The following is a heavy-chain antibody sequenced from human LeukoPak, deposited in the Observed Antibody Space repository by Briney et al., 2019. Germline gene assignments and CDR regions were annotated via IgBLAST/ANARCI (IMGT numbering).Heavy chain of an antibody. Sequence: GASVKVSCKASGYTFTSYGISWVRQAPGQGLEWMGWISAYNGNTNCAQKLQGRVTMTTDTSTSTAYMELRSLRSDDTAVYYCARDHSGIYYDSSGYSPGYWGQGTLVTVSS. J-gene: IGHJ4*02. D-gene: IGHD3-22*01. CDR1: GYTFTSYG. CDR2: ISAYNGNT. V-gene: IGHV1-18*01. CDR3: ARDHSGIYYDSSGYSPGY.